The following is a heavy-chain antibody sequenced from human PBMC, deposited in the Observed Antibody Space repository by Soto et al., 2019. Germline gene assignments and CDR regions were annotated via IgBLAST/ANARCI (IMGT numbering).Heavy chain of an antibody. D-gene: IGHD2-8*02. CDR2: IYAGDSDN. Sequence: HGESLKISCQGSGYAFSSYCIAWVRQMPWKGLEWMGIIYAGDSDNRYSPSFQGQVTISVEKSITTAYLQWSSLKASGTAMYYCARGYCTATICDPWFDHWGQGPLVTVSS. J-gene: IGHJ5*02. CDR1: GYAFSSYC. V-gene: IGHV5-51*01. CDR3: ARGYCTATICDPWFDH.